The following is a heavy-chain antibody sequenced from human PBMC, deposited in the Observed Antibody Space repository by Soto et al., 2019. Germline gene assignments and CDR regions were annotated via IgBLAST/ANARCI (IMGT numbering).Heavy chain of an antibody. Sequence: SLRLSWAASGFTFSSYGLHWVRQAPGKGLEWVAVISYDGSNKYYADSVKGRFTISRDNSKNTLYLQMNSLRAEDTAVYYCAKDTRHGLAAAGPMSAWGQGTLVTVSS. CDR3: AKDTRHGLAAAGPMSA. D-gene: IGHD6-13*01. V-gene: IGHV3-30*18. J-gene: IGHJ5*02. CDR1: GFTFSSYG. CDR2: ISYDGSNK.